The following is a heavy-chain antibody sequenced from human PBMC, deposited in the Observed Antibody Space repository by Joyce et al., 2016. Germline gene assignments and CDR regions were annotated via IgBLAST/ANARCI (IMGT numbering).Heavy chain of an antibody. CDR2: ISGCDPGT. CDR3: AKGSRASCANTLCYQADY. J-gene: IGHJ4*02. CDR1: GFPFTNYA. V-gene: IGHV3-23*01. D-gene: IGHD2-8*01. Sequence: EVQLLQSGGGLVQPGGSLRLSCAASGFPFTNYAMGWVRQAPGKGLEWVSAISGCDPGTYHADSVRGRFAISRDNSKNTLYLQMNSLRAADTAIYYCAKGSRASCANTLCYQADYWGQGTLVTVSS.